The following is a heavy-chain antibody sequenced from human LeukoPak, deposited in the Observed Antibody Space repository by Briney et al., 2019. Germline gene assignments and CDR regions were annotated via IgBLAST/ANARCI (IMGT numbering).Heavy chain of an antibody. CDR3: AKEQDDFWSDYGGG. Sequence: GGSLRLSCAASGLTFSSYAMYWARQAPGKGLEWVSGISGNSGSTYYADSVKGRFTISRDNSMNTLDLQMNSLRAEDTAVYYCAKEQDDFWSDYGGGWGQGTLVTVSS. V-gene: IGHV3-23*01. CDR2: ISGNSGST. CDR1: GLTFSSYA. J-gene: IGHJ4*02. D-gene: IGHD3-3*01.